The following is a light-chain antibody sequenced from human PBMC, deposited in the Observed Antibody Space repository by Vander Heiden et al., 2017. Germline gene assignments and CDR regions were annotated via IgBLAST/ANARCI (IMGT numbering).Light chain of an antibody. CDR3: SSYTSTSTPHFV. CDR1: SSDVGGYNY. Sequence: QSALTQPASVSGSPAQSITISCTGTSSDVGGYNYVSWYQQHPGKAPKLMIFEVSHRPSGVSHRFSGSKSGTTASLTIYGLQADDEADYYCSSYTSTSTPHFVFGTGTTVTVL. J-gene: IGLJ1*01. V-gene: IGLV2-14*01. CDR2: EVS.